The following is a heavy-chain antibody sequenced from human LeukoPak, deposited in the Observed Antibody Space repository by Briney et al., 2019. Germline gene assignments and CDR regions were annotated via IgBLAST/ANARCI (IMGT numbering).Heavy chain of an antibody. J-gene: IGHJ5*02. V-gene: IGHV4-34*01. CDR3: ARVRGYYNVGWLDP. Sequence: SETLSLTCAVYGGSFSGYYWSWIRQPPGKGLEWIGEINHSGSTNYNPSLKSRVTISVDTSKNQFSLKLSSVTAADTAVYYCARVRGYYNVGWLDPWGQGTLVTVSS. CDR2: INHSGST. CDR1: GGSFSGYY. D-gene: IGHD3-9*01.